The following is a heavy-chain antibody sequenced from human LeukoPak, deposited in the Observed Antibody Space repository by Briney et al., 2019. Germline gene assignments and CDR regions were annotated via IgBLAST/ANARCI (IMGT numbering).Heavy chain of an antibody. CDR3: ARTRAVPGNFDY. V-gene: IGHV1-2*02. CDR2: INPNSGGT. J-gene: IGHJ4*02. D-gene: IGHD6-19*01. CDR1: GYTFIDYY. Sequence: ASVKVSCKASGYTFIDYYMHWVRQAPGQGLEWMGWINPNSGGTNFAQKFQGRVTMTRDTSINIVYMELTRLTSDDAAVYYCARTRAVPGNFDYWGPGTLVTVSS.